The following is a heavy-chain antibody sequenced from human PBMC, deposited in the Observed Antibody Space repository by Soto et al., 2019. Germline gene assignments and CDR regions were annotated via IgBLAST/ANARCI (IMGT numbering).Heavy chain of an antibody. D-gene: IGHD3-9*01. CDR3: ARGSNYYDILTGNNYYYMDV. J-gene: IGHJ6*03. CDR2: ISSSSSTI. V-gene: IGHV3-48*02. CDR1: GFTFSSYS. Sequence: ESLQISCAASGFTFSSYSMNWVRQAPGKGLEWVAYISSSSSTIYYADSVKGRFTISRDNAKNSLYLQMNSLRDEDTAVYYCARGSNYYDILTGNNYYYMDVWGKGTTVTVSS.